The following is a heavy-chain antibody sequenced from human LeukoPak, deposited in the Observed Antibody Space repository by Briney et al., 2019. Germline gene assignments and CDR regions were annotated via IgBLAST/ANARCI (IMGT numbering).Heavy chain of an antibody. CDR3: ARDGLRGYSSRGVGY. J-gene: IGHJ4*02. D-gene: IGHD6-13*01. Sequence: PGGSLRLSCAASGFTVSSNYMSWVRQAPGKGLEWVSVIYSGGSTYYADSVKGRFTISRDNSKNTLYLQMNSLRAEDTAVYYCARDGLRGYSSRGVGYWGQGTLVTVSS. V-gene: IGHV3-66*01. CDR2: IYSGGST. CDR1: GFTVSSNY.